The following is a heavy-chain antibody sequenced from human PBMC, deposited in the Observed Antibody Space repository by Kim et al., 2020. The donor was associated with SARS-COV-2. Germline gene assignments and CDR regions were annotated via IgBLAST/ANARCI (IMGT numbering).Heavy chain of an antibody. V-gene: IGHV4-39*01. J-gene: IGHJ4*02. CDR1: GGSVNSFSYY. Sequence: SETLSLTCSVSGGSVNSFSYYWAWIRQSPDKGLEWIGTVHRSGTTFYNPSLKNRVTISADTSKNQFSLNLNSLTASDTAIDYCARRDPYTFDYWGQGTVVTVSA. CDR3: ARRDPYTFDY. CDR2: VHRSGTT.